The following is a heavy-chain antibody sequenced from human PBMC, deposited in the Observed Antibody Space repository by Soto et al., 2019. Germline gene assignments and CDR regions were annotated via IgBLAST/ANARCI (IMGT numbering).Heavy chain of an antibody. Sequence: GGSLRLSCAASGFTFSTYAMHWVRQAPGKGLEWVAVISYDGSNKYYADSVKGRFTIFRDNSKNTLCLQMNSLRAEDTAVYYCARDNNDSLDYWGQGTLVTVSS. D-gene: IGHD2-15*01. J-gene: IGHJ4*02. CDR2: ISYDGSNK. CDR1: GFTFSTYA. CDR3: ARDNNDSLDY. V-gene: IGHV3-30-3*01.